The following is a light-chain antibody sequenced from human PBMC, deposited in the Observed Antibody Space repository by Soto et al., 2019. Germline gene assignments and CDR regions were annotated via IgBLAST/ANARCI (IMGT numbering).Light chain of an antibody. V-gene: IGLV1-51*01. J-gene: IGLJ2*01. CDR3: GTWDSSLSVV. CDR2: DND. CDR1: SSNIGSTF. Sequence: QSVLTQPPSVSAAPGQTVTISCSGSSSNIGSTFVSWYQQLPGTAPKLLIYDNDKRPSGIPDRFSGSKSGTSATLGITGLQTGDEADYYCGTWDSSLSVVFGGGTKLTVL.